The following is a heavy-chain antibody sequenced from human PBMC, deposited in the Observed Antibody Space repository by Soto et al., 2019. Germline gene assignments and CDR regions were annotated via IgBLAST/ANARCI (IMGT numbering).Heavy chain of an antibody. Sequence: SETLSLTCTVSGGSISSSSYYWGWIRQPPGKGLEWIGSIYHSGSTYYNPSLKSRVTISVDTSKNQFSLKLSSVTAADTAVYYCARHRGYNPIDYWGQGTLVTVSS. CDR2: IYHSGST. CDR3: ARHRGYNPIDY. D-gene: IGHD5-12*01. J-gene: IGHJ4*02. CDR1: GGSISSSSYY. V-gene: IGHV4-39*01.